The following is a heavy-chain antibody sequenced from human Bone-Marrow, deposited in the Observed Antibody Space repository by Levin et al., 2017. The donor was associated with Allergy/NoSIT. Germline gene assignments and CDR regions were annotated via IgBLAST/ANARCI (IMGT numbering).Heavy chain of an antibody. CDR3: ARDQGNWETYDAFDV. CDR2: IYYSGST. CDR1: GGSISSRSYY. J-gene: IGHJ3*01. D-gene: IGHD7-27*01. Sequence: PSETLSLTCTVSGGSISSRSYYWGWIRQPPGKGLEWIGSIYYSGSTYYNPSLKSRVTISVDTSKNQFSLKLSSVTAADTAVYFCARDQGNWETYDAFDVWGQGTMVTVSS. V-gene: IGHV4-39*07.